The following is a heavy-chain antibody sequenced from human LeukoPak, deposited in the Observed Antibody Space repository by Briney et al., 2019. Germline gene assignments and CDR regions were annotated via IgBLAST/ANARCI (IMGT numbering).Heavy chain of an antibody. CDR1: GYTFSDYY. Sequence: ASVKVSCKASGYTFSDYYIHWVRQAPGKGLEWMGRINPDSGGTNYAQKFQGRVTMTRDTPISTAYMELSRLRSDDTAVYYCASGYEDYWGQGTLVTVSS. D-gene: IGHD5-12*01. CDR3: ASGYEDY. J-gene: IGHJ4*02. CDR2: INPDSGGT. V-gene: IGHV1-2*06.